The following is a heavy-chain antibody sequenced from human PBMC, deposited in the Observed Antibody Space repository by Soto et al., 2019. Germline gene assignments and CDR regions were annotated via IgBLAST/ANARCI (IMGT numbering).Heavy chain of an antibody. CDR1: GGTFSSYA. Sequence: QVQLVQSGAEVKKPGSSVKVSCKASGGTFSSYAITWVRQAPGQGLEWMGEIIPIFDTANYAQKFQGRVTSAADESTSTAYMALSSLRSEDTAVYYCARDRGPSSGYYPYWFDPWGQGTLVTVSS. J-gene: IGHJ5*02. CDR3: ARDRGPSSGYYPYWFDP. CDR2: IIPIFDTA. V-gene: IGHV1-69*12. D-gene: IGHD3-22*01.